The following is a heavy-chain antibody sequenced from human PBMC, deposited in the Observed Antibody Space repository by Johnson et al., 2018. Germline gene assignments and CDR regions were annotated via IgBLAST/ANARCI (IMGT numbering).Heavy chain of an antibody. CDR2: ISYDGSEK. J-gene: IGHJ6*03. Sequence: VQLLESGGGAVQPGRSLRLSCIASGFTFTSYGMHWVRQAPDKGLEWVAVISYDGSEKKYGDSVKGRFTISRDNSKNTLYLQMDSLGVGDTAVYYCAKDHWPTYYYRDVWGKGTTVTVSS. CDR3: AKDHWPTYYYRDV. CDR1: GFTFTSYG. V-gene: IGHV3-30*18. D-gene: IGHD1-1*01.